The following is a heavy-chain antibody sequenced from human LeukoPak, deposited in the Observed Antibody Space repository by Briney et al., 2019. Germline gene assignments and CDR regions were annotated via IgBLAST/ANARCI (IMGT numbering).Heavy chain of an antibody. CDR2: ISSSGSTI. J-gene: IGHJ4*02. CDR3: ARCSGGSCYYFDY. V-gene: IGHV3-48*03. Sequence: PGGSLRLSCAASGFTFSSYEMNWVRQAPGKGLEWVSYISSSGSTIYYADSVKGRFTIPRDNAKNSLYLQMNSLRAEDTAVYYCARCSGGSCYYFDYWGQGTLVTVSS. CDR1: GFTFSSYE. D-gene: IGHD2-15*01.